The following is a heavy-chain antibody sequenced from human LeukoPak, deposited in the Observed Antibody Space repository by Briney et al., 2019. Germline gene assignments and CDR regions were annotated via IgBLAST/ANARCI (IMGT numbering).Heavy chain of an antibody. V-gene: IGHV3-7*01. CDR2: IKQDGSEK. CDR1: GFTFSTYW. D-gene: IGHD3-22*01. J-gene: IGHJ5*02. CDR3: AREGGGYYDSSGYYSWFDP. Sequence: GGSLRLSCAASGFTFSTYWMSWVRQAPGKGLEWVANIKQDGSEKYYVDSVKGRFTISRDNAKNSLYLQMNSLRAEDTAVYYCAREGGGYYDSSGYYSWFDPWGQGTLVTVS.